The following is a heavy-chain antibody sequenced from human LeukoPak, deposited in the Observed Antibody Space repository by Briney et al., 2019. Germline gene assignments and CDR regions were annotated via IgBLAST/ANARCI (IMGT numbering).Heavy chain of an antibody. CDR3: AKDMRITMVRGVPNWFDP. CDR1: GFTFSNYW. D-gene: IGHD3-10*01. Sequence: GGSLRLSCAASGFTFSNYWMTWVRQAPGKGLEWVANIKQDGSEKYYVDSVKGRFTISRDNAKISLFLEMKSLRAEDTAVYYCAKDMRITMVRGVPNWFDPWGQGTLVTVSS. J-gene: IGHJ5*02. V-gene: IGHV3-7*01. CDR2: IKQDGSEK.